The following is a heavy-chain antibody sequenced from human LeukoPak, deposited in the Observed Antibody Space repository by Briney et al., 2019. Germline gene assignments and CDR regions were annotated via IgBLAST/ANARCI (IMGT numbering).Heavy chain of an antibody. J-gene: IGHJ4*02. CDR3: ARRRRPSGYSSAWYMDY. CDR2: IYYSGT. CDR1: GDSISSYY. V-gene: IGHV4-59*08. D-gene: IGHD6-19*01. Sequence: SETLSLTCTVSGDSISSYYLSLIRQPPGKGLEWIGYIYYSGTNYSPSLKSRVTISVDTSKNQFSLKLSSVTAADTAVYYCARRRRPSGYSSAWYMDYWGQGTLVTVSS.